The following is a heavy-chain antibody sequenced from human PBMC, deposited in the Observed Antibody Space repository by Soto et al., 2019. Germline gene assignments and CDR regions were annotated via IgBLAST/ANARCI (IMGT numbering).Heavy chain of an antibody. V-gene: IGHV4-59*01. D-gene: IGHD3-22*01. J-gene: IGHJ6*01. Sequence: LSLTCTVSXDSISLFYLSWILHSPGKALEWIGNVYYSGSITNDNPSLQSRVTIAIDTSKSQVSLKLTSVTAADTAIYYCARLWDYNKSGYNAPWGYGMDGWGHGTTVTVYS. CDR2: VYYSGSI. CDR3: ARLWDYNKSGYNAPWGYGMDG. CDR1: XDSISLFY.